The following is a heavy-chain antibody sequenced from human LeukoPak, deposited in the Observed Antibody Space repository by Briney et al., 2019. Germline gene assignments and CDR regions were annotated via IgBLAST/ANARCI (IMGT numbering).Heavy chain of an antibody. CDR2: IYVVGRP. Sequence: SETLSLTCTVSGYSVSSGYYWAWIRQPPGRGLDWIGVIYVVGRPYHTPSLKSRVAISVHTSKNHFSLKLSSVTAADTAVYYCARGSGDSSGYFGLGAFDIWGRGTMVTVSS. D-gene: IGHD3-22*01. CDR3: ARGSGDSSGYFGLGAFDI. CDR1: GYSVSSGYY. J-gene: IGHJ3*02. V-gene: IGHV4-38-2*02.